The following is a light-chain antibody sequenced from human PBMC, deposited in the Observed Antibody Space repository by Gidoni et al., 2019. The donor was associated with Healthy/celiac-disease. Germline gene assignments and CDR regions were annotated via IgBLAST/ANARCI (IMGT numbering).Light chain of an antibody. CDR2: KAS. Sequence: DIQMTQSPSTLSASVGDRVTITCRASQSISSWLAWYQQKPGKAPKLLIYKASSLESGVPSRFSGSGSGTEFTLTISSLQPDDFANYYCQQYNSYWMFGQGTKVEIK. CDR1: QSISSW. CDR3: QQYNSYWM. J-gene: IGKJ1*01. V-gene: IGKV1-5*03.